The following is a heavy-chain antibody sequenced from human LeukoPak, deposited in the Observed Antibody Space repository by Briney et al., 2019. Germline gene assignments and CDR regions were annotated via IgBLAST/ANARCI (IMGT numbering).Heavy chain of an antibody. D-gene: IGHD6-19*01. CDR3: ARVYGWYAVHH. J-gene: IGHJ5*02. V-gene: IGHV4-4*09. CDR1: GDSINNYY. Sequence: PSETLSLTCTVSGDSINNYYWAWLRQPPGKGLEWIAYMQASGRTNSNPSLKSRVTMSVDTAQNQLSLKLSSVTAADSAVYFCARVYGWYAVHHWGRRTLVTVSS. CDR2: MQASGRT.